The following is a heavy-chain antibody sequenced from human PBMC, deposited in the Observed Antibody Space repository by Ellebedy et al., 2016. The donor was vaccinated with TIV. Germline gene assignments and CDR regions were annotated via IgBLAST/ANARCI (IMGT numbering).Heavy chain of an antibody. CDR1: GGSISSSNW. D-gene: IGHD3-22*01. J-gene: IGHJ3*02. Sequence: SETLSLTCAVSGGSISSSNWWSWVRQPPGKGLEWIGEIYHSGSTNYNPSLKSRVTISVDKSKNQLSLKLSSVTAADTAVYYCARGGYYDSSGHSFGAFDIWGQGTMVTVSS. V-gene: IGHV4-4*02. CDR3: ARGGYYDSSGHSFGAFDI. CDR2: IYHSGST.